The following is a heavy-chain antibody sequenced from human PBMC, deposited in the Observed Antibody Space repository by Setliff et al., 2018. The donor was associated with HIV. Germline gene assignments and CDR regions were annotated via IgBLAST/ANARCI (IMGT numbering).Heavy chain of an antibody. J-gene: IGHJ4*02. CDR2: ISHGGRS. Sequence: SETLSLTCAVYNGSFSEYYWTWVRQPPGKELEWIGEISHGGRSTYNPSLKSRVAISVDTSKNQFSLKLNTVTAADTALYFCALLEVPLIEGISPALWGRGTLVTVSS. CDR3: ALLEVPLIEGISPAL. CDR1: NGSFSEYY. D-gene: IGHD3-22*01. V-gene: IGHV4-34*01.